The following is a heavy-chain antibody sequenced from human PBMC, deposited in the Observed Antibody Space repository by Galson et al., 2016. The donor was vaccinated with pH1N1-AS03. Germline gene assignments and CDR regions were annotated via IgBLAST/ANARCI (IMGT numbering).Heavy chain of an antibody. CDR1: GNSFTNDY. V-gene: IGHV1-46*01. CDR2: INSNTANT. Sequence: VKVSCKASGNSFTNDYIHWVRQAPGQGLEWMGIINSNTANTHYALKFQGRVAMTRDTSTSTVNMELSSLRSDDTAVYYCARGPSTTVTTWCLDSWGQGTPVTVSS. D-gene: IGHD4-17*01. J-gene: IGHJ4*02. CDR3: ARGPSTTVTTWCLDS.